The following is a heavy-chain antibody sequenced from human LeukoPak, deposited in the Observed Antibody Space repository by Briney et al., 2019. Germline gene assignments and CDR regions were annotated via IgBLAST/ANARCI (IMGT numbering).Heavy chain of an antibody. Sequence: SETLSLTCTVSGGSISSGSYYWSWIRQPAGKGLEWIGRIYTSGSINYNPSLKSRVTISVDTSKNQFSLKLSSVTAADTAVYYCARGTYYYDSSGYLILGFDYWGQGTLVTVSS. CDR1: GGSISSGSYY. D-gene: IGHD3-22*01. J-gene: IGHJ4*02. CDR3: ARGTYYYDSSGYLILGFDY. CDR2: IYTSGSI. V-gene: IGHV4-61*02.